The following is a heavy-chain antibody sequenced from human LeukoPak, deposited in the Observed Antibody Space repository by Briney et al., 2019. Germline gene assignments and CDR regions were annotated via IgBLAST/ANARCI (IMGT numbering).Heavy chain of an antibody. Sequence: PGGSLRLSCAASGFTVSSNYMSWVRQAPGKGLEWLSYIGSSDSTTHYADSVKGRFTISRDNAKNSLYLQMNSLRVEDTAVYYCARVGLYCTNGVCYQESKDFDYWGQGTLVTVSS. CDR1: GFTVSSNY. CDR2: IGSSDSTT. V-gene: IGHV3-11*04. J-gene: IGHJ4*02. D-gene: IGHD2-8*01. CDR3: ARVGLYCTNGVCYQESKDFDY.